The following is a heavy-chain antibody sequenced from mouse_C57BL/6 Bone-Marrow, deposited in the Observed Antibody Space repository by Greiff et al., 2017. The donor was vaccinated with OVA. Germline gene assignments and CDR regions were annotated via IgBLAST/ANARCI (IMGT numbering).Heavy chain of an antibody. J-gene: IGHJ2*01. CDR3: ARPFTTPY. CDR2: IYPSDSET. V-gene: IGHV1-61*01. D-gene: IGHD1-1*01. CDR1: GYTFTSYW. Sequence: QVQLKQPGAELVRPGSSVKLSCKASGYTFTSYWMDWVKQRPGQGLEWIGNIYPSDSETHYNQKFKDKATLTVDKSSSTAYMQLSSLTSEDSAVYYCARPFTTPYWGQGTTLTVSS.